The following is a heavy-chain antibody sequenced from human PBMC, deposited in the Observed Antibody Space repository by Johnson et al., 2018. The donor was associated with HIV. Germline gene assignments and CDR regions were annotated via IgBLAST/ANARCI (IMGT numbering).Heavy chain of an antibody. CDR2: ISYDETDK. Sequence: QVQLVESGGGVVQPGRSLRLSCAVSGFNFSDYSMHWVRQAPGKGLEWVAVISYDETDKNYADSVKGPFIISRDNSNNTLYLEMKSLRMEDTAVYYCVSGRIGMTVEDLRGGGFDIWGQGTMVTVSS. D-gene: IGHD3-22*01. J-gene: IGHJ3*02. V-gene: IGHV3-30*04. CDR3: VSGRIGMTVEDLRGGGFDI. CDR1: GFNFSDYS.